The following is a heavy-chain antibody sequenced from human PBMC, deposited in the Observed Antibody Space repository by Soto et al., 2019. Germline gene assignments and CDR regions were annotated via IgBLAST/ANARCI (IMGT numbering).Heavy chain of an antibody. CDR1: GGTFNRQA. CDR3: ARVDSSMFEGGEWFDP. CDR2: FIPIFGTT. D-gene: IGHD3-10*02. Sequence: QVVQSGAEVKKPGSSVKVSRKASGGTFNRQAFSWVRQAPGQGLEWMGGFIPIFGTTDYSQKFQGRVTITADEATSTAYMELSSLTSDDTAVYYCARVDSSMFEGGEWFDPWGQGTLVTVSS. V-gene: IGHV1-69*12. J-gene: IGHJ5*02.